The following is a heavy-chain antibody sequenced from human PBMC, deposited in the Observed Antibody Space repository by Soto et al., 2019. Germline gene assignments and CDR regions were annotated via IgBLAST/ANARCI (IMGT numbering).Heavy chain of an antibody. D-gene: IGHD2-2*03. CDR3: ACNFGYCSSTSCSDY. V-gene: IGHV1-46*01. CDR2: INPRGGST. Sequence: QVQLVQYGAELKRPGASVKVSCKASGYTLTNYYVHWVRQAPGQGLEWMGIINPRGGSTSYARKFHGRVTMTRVTSTNTVYMELNSLRTEDTAVYYCACNFGYCSSTSCSDYWGQGTLVTVSS. J-gene: IGHJ4*02. CDR1: GYTLTNYY.